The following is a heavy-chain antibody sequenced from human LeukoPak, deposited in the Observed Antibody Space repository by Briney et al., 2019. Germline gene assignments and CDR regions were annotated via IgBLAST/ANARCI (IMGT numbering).Heavy chain of an antibody. J-gene: IGHJ5*02. V-gene: IGHV3-7*01. Sequence: GGSLRLSCGASGFTFSSYWMSWVRQAPGKGREWVANIKQDGSEKYYVDSVKGRFTISRDNAKNSLYLQMNSLRAEDTAVYYCARENVDWFDPWGQGTLVTVSS. CDR1: GFTFSSYW. CDR3: ARENVDWFDP. CDR2: IKQDGSEK.